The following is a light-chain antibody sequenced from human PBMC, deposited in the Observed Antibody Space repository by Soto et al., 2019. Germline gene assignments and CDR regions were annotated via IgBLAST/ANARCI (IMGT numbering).Light chain of an antibody. Sequence: VKPQSPLPLPITPREPASISCRSNQSLLHKNGYNYLNWYLQKPGKSPQLLIYLASNLASGVPDRFSGSGSGTEFTLKISRVEADDVGVYYCMQARRTSWTFGLGTKVDI. CDR2: LAS. CDR3: MQARRTSWT. V-gene: IGKV2-28*01. CDR1: QSLLHKNGYNY. J-gene: IGKJ1*01.